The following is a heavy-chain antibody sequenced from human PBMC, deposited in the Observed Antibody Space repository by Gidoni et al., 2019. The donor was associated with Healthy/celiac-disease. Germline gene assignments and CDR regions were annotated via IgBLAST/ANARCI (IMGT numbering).Heavy chain of an antibody. CDR1: GFTFSGCS. V-gene: IGHV3-21*01. J-gene: IGHJ5*02. CDR2: ISSSSSYI. CDR3: AREDCSGGSCYVRNWFDP. Sequence: EVYLVDSVGGLVRPGGSLRLSCAASGFTFSGCSLIWFRQAPGKGLECVSSISSSSSYIYYAYSVNGRFTISRDNAKNSLYLQMNSLRAEDTAVYYCAREDCSGGSCYVRNWFDPWGQGTLVTVSS. D-gene: IGHD2-15*01.